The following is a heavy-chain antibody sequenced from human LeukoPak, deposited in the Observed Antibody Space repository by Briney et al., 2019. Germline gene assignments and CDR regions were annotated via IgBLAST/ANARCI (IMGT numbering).Heavy chain of an antibody. D-gene: IGHD3-9*01. CDR1: GGTFSSYA. Sequence: ASAKVSCKASGGTFSSYAISWVRQAPGQGLEWMGGIIPIFGTANYAQKFQGRVTITTDESTSTAYMELSSLRSEDTAVYYCARGTNYDILTGYPRGDWFDPWGQGTLVTVSS. CDR2: IIPIFGTA. V-gene: IGHV1-69*05. J-gene: IGHJ5*02. CDR3: ARGTNYDILTGYPRGDWFDP.